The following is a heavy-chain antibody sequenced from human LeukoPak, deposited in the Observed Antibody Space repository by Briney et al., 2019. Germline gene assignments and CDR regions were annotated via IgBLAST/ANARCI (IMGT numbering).Heavy chain of an antibody. V-gene: IGHV3-21*01. J-gene: IGHJ6*04. CDR2: ISSSSSYI. CDR3: VRGKANYGSGSDV. Sequence: GGSLRLSCAASGFTFSSYAMSWVRQAPGKGLEWVSSISSSSSYIYYADSVKGRFTISRDNARNSLYLQMNSLRAEDTAVYYCVRGKANYGSGSDVWGKGTTVTVSS. D-gene: IGHD3-10*01. CDR1: GFTFSSYA.